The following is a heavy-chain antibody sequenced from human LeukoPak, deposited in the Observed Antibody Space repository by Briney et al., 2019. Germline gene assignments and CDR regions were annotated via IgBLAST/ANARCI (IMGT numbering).Heavy chain of an antibody. Sequence: PGGSLRLSCAASGFTVSSNYMSWVRQAPGRGLEWVSAISGSGGSTYYADSVKGRFTISRDNSKNTLYLQMNSLRAEDTAVYYCAKGRLCSGGSCYPYYFDYWGQGTLVTVSS. D-gene: IGHD2-15*01. CDR1: GFTVSSNY. J-gene: IGHJ4*02. CDR3: AKGRLCSGGSCYPYYFDY. V-gene: IGHV3-23*01. CDR2: ISGSGGST.